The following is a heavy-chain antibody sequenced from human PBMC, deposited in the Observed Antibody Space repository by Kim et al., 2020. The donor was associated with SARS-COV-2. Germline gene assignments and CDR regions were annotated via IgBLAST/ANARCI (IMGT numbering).Heavy chain of an antibody. V-gene: IGHV3-43*01. CDR2: ISWDGGST. CDR3: AKGPRTVVTFCFDY. D-gene: IGHD2-15*01. J-gene: IGHJ4*02. CDR1: GFTFDDYT. Sequence: GGSLRLSCAASGFTFDDYTMHWVRQAPGKGLEWVSLISWDGGSTYYADSVKGRFTISRDNSKNSLYLQMNSLRTEDTALYYCAKGPRTVVTFCFDYWGQGTLVTVSS.